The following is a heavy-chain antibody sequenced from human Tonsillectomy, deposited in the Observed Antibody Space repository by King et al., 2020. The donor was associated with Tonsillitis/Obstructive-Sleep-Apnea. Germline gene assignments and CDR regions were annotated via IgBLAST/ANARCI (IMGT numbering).Heavy chain of an antibody. CDR1: GGSFSGYY. CDR2: INHSGST. D-gene: IGHD3-10*01. V-gene: IGHV4-34*01. Sequence: QVQLQQWGAGLLKPSETLSLTCAVYGGSFSGYYWSWIRQPPGKGLEWIGEINHSGSTNYNPSLKSRVTISVDTSTNQFSLKLSSVTAADTAVYYCANGSGSHHNWFDPWGQGTLVTVSS. CDR3: ANGSGSHHNWFDP. J-gene: IGHJ5*02.